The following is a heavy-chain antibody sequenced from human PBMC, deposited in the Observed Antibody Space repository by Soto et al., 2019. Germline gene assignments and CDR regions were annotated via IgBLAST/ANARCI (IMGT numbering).Heavy chain of an antibody. V-gene: IGHV1-18*01. J-gene: IGHJ5*02. CDR3: VRDASSGYRGWWDP. CDR2: ISPYNGDT. CDR1: GYTFTSYG. D-gene: IGHD6-25*01. Sequence: QVQMVQSGNEVKKPGASVMVSCKTSGYTFTSYGVSWLRQAPGQGLGWMGLISPYNGDTLYARKFQGRVTVTADRATDTVYMELRSLTSDDTAVYYCVRDASSGYRGWWDPWGQGTLVTVSS.